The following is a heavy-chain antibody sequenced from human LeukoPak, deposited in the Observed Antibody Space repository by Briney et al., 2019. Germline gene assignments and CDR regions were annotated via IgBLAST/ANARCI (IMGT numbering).Heavy chain of an antibody. J-gene: IGHJ4*02. V-gene: IGHV3-23*01. CDR1: GFTFSNYA. CDR3: AKNRGDITSSRVGCDY. Sequence: GGSLRLSCAASGFTFSNYAMTWVRQVPGKGLEWVSIISGSGGSTYYADSVKGRFTISRDNPKNTLYLQMNTLRAEDTAVYHCAKNRGDITSSRVGCDYWGQGALVTVS. CDR2: ISGSGGST. D-gene: IGHD2-15*01.